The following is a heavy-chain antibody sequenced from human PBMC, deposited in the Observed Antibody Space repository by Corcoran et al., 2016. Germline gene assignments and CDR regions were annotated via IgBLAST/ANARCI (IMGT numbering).Heavy chain of an antibody. D-gene: IGHD3-22*01. J-gene: IGHJ4*02. Sequence: QVQLVQSGAEVKKPGASVKVSCKASGYTFTSYGISWVRQAPGQGLEWMGWISAYNGNTNYARKLQGRVTMTTDTSTSTAYMALRSLRSDDTAVYYCAIVRILDDSSGSSFDYWGQGTLVTVSS. CDR2: ISAYNGNT. CDR3: AIVRILDDSSGSSFDY. V-gene: IGHV1-18*01. CDR1: GYTFTSYG.